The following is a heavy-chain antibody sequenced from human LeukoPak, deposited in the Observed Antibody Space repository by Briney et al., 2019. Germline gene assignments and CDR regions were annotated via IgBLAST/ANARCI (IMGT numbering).Heavy chain of an antibody. D-gene: IGHD5-24*01. Sequence: PGGSLRLSCAASGFTFSSFWMHWVRQAPGKGLVWVSRINSDGSNTNYADSVKGRFTISRDNAKNTLFLQMNSLRAEDTAVYYCARVKPNRRDGYTSGVENAFDIWGQGTMVTVSS. J-gene: IGHJ3*02. CDR2: INSDGSNT. V-gene: IGHV3-74*01. CDR1: GFTFSSFW. CDR3: ARVKPNRRDGYTSGVENAFDI.